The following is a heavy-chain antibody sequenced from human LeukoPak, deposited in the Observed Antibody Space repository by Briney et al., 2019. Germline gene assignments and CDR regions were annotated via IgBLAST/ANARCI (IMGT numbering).Heavy chain of an antibody. CDR2: ICYSGST. CDR3: AREGDGYITYFDY. Sequence: SETLSLTCTVSGGSISSYYWSWIRQPAGKGLEWIGNICYSGSTNYNPSLKSRVTISVDTSKNQFSLKLSSVTAADTAVYYCAREGDGYITYFDYWGQGTLVTVSS. V-gene: IGHV4-59*01. J-gene: IGHJ4*02. D-gene: IGHD5-24*01. CDR1: GGSISSYY.